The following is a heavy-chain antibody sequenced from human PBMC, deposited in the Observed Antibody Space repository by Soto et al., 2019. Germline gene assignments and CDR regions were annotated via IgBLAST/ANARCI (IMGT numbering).Heavy chain of an antibody. J-gene: IGHJ6*02. CDR2: IMPVFPTP. Sequence: QVQLVQSGAEVKKPGSSVKISCKASGGTFSTSAISWVRQAPGQGLEWVGGIMPVFPTPDYAQNFQGRVTITADESTTTAYLELTSLRADDTAVYYCARDKDRLQLGGNYYYILDVWGQGTAITVSS. V-gene: IGHV1-69*12. CDR3: ARDKDRLQLGGNYYYILDV. CDR1: GGTFSTSA. D-gene: IGHD1-1*01.